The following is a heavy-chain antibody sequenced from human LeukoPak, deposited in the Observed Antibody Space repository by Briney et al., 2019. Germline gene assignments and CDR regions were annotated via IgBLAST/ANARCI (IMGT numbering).Heavy chain of an antibody. CDR2: INSDNGDR. V-gene: IGHV1-18*01. J-gene: IGHJ4*02. CDR3: AKDFYYVVDY. Sequence: ASVKVSCKTSGYNFANNGISWVRQAPGQGLEWMAWINSDNGDRRYAQKFQGRVTMTTDTSTNTAYLELRNLKYDDTAVYYCAKDFYYVVDYWGQGTLVTVSS. D-gene: IGHD3-10*02. CDR1: GYNFANNG.